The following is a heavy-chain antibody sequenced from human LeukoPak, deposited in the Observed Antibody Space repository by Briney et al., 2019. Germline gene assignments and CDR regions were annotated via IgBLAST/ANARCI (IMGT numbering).Heavy chain of an antibody. CDR1: GGSISSSSYY. J-gene: IGHJ3*02. CDR2: IYYSGST. Sequence: TSETLSLTCAVSGGSISSSSYYWGWIRQPPGKGLEWIGSIYYSGSTYYNPSLKSRVTISVDTSKNQFSLKLSSVTAADTAVYYCAGRLAAAHEGAFDIWGQGTMVTVSS. D-gene: IGHD6-13*01. CDR3: AGRLAAAHEGAFDI. V-gene: IGHV4-39*07.